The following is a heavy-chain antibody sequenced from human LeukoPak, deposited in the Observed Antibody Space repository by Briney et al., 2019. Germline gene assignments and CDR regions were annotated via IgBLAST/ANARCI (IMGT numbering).Heavy chain of an antibody. D-gene: IGHD4-23*01. CDR3: ARVGVYGGFDY. CDR1: GFTFNPYS. CDR2: ISTSTRTI. Sequence: GGSLRLSCAASGFTFNPYSMNWVRQAPGKGLEWVSYISTSTRTIYYADSVKGRFTISRDNAKNSLYLQVNSLRDEDTAVYYCARVGVYGGFDYWGQGTLVTVSS. V-gene: IGHV3-48*02. J-gene: IGHJ4*02.